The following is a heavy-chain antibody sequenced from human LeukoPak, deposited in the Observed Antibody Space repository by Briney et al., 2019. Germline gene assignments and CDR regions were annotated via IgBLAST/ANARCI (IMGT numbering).Heavy chain of an antibody. CDR3: ARNWNYDD. CDR1: GFTLNSYA. D-gene: IGHD1-7*01. V-gene: IGHV3-23*01. Sequence: GGSLRLSCAASGFTLNSYAMTWVRQAPGRGLECVSSIGAGSGTTHYADSVKGRFTISRDNSKNTLYLQMNSLRAEDTAVYYCARNWNYDDWGQGTLVTVSS. J-gene: IGHJ4*02. CDR2: IGAGSGTT.